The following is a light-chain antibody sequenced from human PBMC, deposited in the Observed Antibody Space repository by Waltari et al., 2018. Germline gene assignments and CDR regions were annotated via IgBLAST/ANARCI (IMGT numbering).Light chain of an antibody. CDR3: HHYYSTPRT. CDR2: WAS. V-gene: IGKV4-1*01. CDR1: QSILDTSNNKNY. J-gene: IGKJ1*01. Sequence: DIVMTQSPDSLAVSLGERATINCKSSQSILDTSNNKNYLAWYQQKPGQPPKLLIYWASTREAGVPDRFSGSGSATDFTLTISSLQAEDVAVYYCHHYYSTPRTFGQGTKVEIK.